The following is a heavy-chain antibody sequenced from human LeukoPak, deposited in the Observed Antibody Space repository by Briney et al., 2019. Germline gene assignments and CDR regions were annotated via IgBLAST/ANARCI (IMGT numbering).Heavy chain of an antibody. J-gene: IGHJ4*02. CDR1: GGSITSSNYF. CDR2: ISYSGNT. Sequence: SETLSLTCTVSGGSITSSNYFWGWIRQPPGKGLEWIASISYSGNTFYNASVKSRVTISRDTSKNQFSLSLTSVTAADTAVYYCVRVKTGSIYDYWGQGTLVTVSS. V-gene: IGHV4-39*07. D-gene: IGHD1-26*01. CDR3: VRVKTGSIYDY.